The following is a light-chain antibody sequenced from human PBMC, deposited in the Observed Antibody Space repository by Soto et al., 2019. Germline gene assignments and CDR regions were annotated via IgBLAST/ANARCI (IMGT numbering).Light chain of an antibody. J-gene: IGKJ3*01. V-gene: IGKV1-39*01. CDR2: AAS. Sequence: DIQMTQSPSSLSASVGDRVTITCRASQSISTYLNWYQQKPGKAPKLLIYAASRLQGGVPSRFSGSGSGTEYTLTITNLQPEDFATYYCQQSSNVYFTFVPGTKVDIK. CDR3: QQSSNVYFT. CDR1: QSISTY.